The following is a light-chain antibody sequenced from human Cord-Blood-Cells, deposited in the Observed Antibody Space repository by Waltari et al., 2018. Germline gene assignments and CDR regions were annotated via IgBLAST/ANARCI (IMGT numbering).Light chain of an antibody. CDR1: QSVSSSY. CDR2: GAS. Sequence: EIVLMQSPGTPSFSPWERATLSCRASQSVSSSYLAWYQQKPGQAPRLLSYGASSRATGIPDRFSGSGSGTDFTLTISRLEPEDVAVYYCQQYGSSFTFGPGTKVDIK. V-gene: IGKV3-20*01. J-gene: IGKJ3*01. CDR3: QQYGSSFT.